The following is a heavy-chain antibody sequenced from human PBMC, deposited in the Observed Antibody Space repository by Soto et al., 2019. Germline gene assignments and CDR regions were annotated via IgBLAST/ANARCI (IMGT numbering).Heavy chain of an antibody. Sequence: QVQLQESGPGLVKPSQTLSLTCTVSGGSISSGGYYWSWIRQHPGKGLEWIGYIYYSGSTYYNPSRKSRVTISVDTSKNRFSLKLSSVTAADTAVHYCARDQRSPYAYYYDSSGYYPQDAFDIWGQGTMVTVSS. CDR2: IYYSGST. CDR1: GGSISSGGYY. V-gene: IGHV4-31*03. CDR3: ARDQRSPYAYYYDSSGYYPQDAFDI. D-gene: IGHD3-22*01. J-gene: IGHJ3*02.